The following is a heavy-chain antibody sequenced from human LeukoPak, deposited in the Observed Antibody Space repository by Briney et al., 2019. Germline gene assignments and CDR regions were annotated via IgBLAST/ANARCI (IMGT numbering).Heavy chain of an antibody. V-gene: IGHV4-4*07. Sequence: PSETLSLTCTVSGGSISSYYWSWIRQPAGKGLESIGHISTSGSTNYNPSLKSRVTMSVDTSKNQFSLKLSSVTAADTAVYYCACLTTADAFDIWGQGTMVTVSS. CDR2: ISTSGST. CDR1: GGSISSYY. D-gene: IGHD3-22*01. CDR3: ACLTTADAFDI. J-gene: IGHJ3*02.